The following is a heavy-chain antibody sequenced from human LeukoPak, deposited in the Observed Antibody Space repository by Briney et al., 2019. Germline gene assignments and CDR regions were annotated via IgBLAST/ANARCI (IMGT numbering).Heavy chain of an antibody. V-gene: IGHV5-51*01. D-gene: IGHD2-21*02. Sequence: GESLKISCKGSGYSFTSYWIGWVRQMPGKGLEWMGIIYPGDSDTRYSPSFQGQVTISADKSISTAYLQWSSLKASDTAMYYCAGIYCGGDCYSGAFDIWGQGTMVTVSS. CDR1: GYSFTSYW. J-gene: IGHJ3*02. CDR2: IYPGDSDT. CDR3: AGIYCGGDCYSGAFDI.